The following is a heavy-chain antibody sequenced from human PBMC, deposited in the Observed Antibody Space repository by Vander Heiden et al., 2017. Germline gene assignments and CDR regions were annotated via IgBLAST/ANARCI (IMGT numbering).Heavy chain of an antibody. J-gene: IGHJ4*02. Sequence: QEQLVQSGAEVKKPGASVQVSCKASGYTFSNYEINSLRQAAGQGLEWVGWMDPKTGNRGYAQKFQGRVTMTTNTSITTAYMELSSLRSEDTAVYYCARYCSSTSCYKFDSWGQGTLVTVSS. CDR2: MDPKTGNR. CDR3: ARYCSSTSCYKFDS. CDR1: GYTFSNYE. V-gene: IGHV1-8*01. D-gene: IGHD2-2*01.